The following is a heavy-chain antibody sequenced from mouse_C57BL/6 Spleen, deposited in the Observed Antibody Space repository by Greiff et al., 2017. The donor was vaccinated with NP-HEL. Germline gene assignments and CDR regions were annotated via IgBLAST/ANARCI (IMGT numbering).Heavy chain of an antibody. CDR1: GFTFSDYY. CDR2: INYDGSST. J-gene: IGHJ4*01. V-gene: IGHV5-16*01. D-gene: IGHD2-3*01. Sequence: EVQVVESEGGLVQPGSSMKLSCTASGFTFSDYYMAWVRQVPEKGLEWVANINYDGSSTYYLDSLKSRFIISRDNAKNILYLQMSSLKSEDTATYYCARDGGYYPFYAMDYWGQGTSVTVSS. CDR3: ARDGGYYPFYAMDY.